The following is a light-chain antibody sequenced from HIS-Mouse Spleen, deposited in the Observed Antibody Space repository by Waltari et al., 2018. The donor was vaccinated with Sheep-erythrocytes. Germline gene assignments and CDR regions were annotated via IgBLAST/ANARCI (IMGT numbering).Light chain of an antibody. V-gene: IGKV1-33*01. J-gene: IGKJ4*01. CDR3: QQYDNLPLT. Sequence: QMTQSPSSLSASVGDRVTITCQASQAISNYLNWYQQKPGKAPKLLIYDAANLETGVPSRFSGSGSGTDFTFTISSLQPEDIATYYCQQYDNLPLTFGGGTKVEIK. CDR2: DAA. CDR1: QAISNY.